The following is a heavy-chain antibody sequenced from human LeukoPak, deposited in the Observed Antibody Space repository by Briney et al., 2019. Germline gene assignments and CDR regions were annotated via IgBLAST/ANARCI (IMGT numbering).Heavy chain of an antibody. Sequence: GGSLRLSCAASGFTFSSYWMSWVRQAPGKGLEWVATINQDGSEKYYVDSVKGRFTISRDNAENSLYLQMDSLRAEDTAVYYCAKGDFGVDSYYSYYMDVWGKGTTVTVSS. D-gene: IGHD3-3*01. CDR1: GFTFSSYW. V-gene: IGHV3-7*03. CDR2: INQDGSEK. J-gene: IGHJ6*03. CDR3: AKGDFGVDSYYSYYMDV.